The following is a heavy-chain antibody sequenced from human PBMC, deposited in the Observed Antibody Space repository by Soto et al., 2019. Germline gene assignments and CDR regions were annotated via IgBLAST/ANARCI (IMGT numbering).Heavy chain of an antibody. CDR3: ARESEDFNSNFDY. CDR1: GFTFTRYS. Sequence: PGGSLRLSCAASGFTFTRYSMNWVRQAPGKGLEWVSSISSTTNYIYYGDSMKGRFTISRDNTKNSLYLEMNSLRAEDTAVYYCARESEDFNSNFDYWGQGTLVTVSS. CDR2: ISSTTNYI. D-gene: IGHD1-1*01. V-gene: IGHV3-21*06. J-gene: IGHJ4*02.